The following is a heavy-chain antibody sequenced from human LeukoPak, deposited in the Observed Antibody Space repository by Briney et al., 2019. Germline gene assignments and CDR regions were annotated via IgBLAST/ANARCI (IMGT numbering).Heavy chain of an antibody. CDR1: GSTFSSYW. CDR3: ARTITATGPVGY. CDR2: INNDGSST. J-gene: IGHJ4*02. D-gene: IGHD6-13*01. Sequence: QPGGSLRLSCAASGSTFSSYWMHWVRQAPGKGLVWVSRINNDGSSTTYADSVRGRFTISRDNAKYTLYLQLNSLRAEDTAVYYCARTITATGPVGYWGQGTLVTVSS. V-gene: IGHV3-74*01.